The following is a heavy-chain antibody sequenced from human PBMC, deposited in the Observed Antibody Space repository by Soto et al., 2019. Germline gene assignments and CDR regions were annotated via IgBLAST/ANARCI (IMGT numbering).Heavy chain of an antibody. CDR3: ATDRFQRIFCCAFDI. J-gene: IGHJ3*02. CDR1: GYTLTELS. CDR2: FDPEDGET. Sequence: ASVKVSCKVSGYTLTELSMHWVRQAPGKGLEWMGGFDPEDGETIYAQKFQGRVTMTEDTSTDTAYMELSSLRSEDTAVYYCATDRFQRIFCCAFDIWGQGTMVTVSS. D-gene: IGHD3-3*01. V-gene: IGHV1-24*01.